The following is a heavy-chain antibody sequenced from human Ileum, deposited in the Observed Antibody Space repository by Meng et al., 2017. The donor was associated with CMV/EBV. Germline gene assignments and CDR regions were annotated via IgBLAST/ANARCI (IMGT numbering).Heavy chain of an antibody. J-gene: IGHJ4*02. CDR1: GDSISSGGYY. V-gene: IGHV4-30-4*08. CDR3: VRVPYRGANSRGHFDY. Sequence: SETLSLTCTVSGDSISSGGYYWSWIRQPPGKGLEWIGYIYYSGSTYYNPSLKSRVTISVDTSKNQFSLKVTSVTAADTAVYHCVRVPYRGANSRGHFDYWGQGTLVTVSS. CDR2: IYYSGST. D-gene: IGHD4/OR15-4a*01.